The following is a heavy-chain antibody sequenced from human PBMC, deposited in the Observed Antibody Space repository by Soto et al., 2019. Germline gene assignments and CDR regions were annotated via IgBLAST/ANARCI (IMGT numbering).Heavy chain of an antibody. D-gene: IGHD2-8*01. CDR3: VRDFQWAFDY. CDR2: ISYDGSNK. V-gene: IGHV3-30*03. J-gene: IGHJ4*02. Sequence: GGSLRLSCAASGFTFSSYGMHWVRQAPGKGLEWVAVISYDGSNKYYADSVKGRFTISRDNSKNTLYLQMNSLRAEDTAGYYCVRDFQWAFDYWGQGILVTVSS. CDR1: GFTFSSYG.